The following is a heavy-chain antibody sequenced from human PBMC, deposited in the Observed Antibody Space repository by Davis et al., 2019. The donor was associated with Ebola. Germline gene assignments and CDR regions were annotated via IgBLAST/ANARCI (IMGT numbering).Heavy chain of an antibody. CDR3: ARDRFVVRGVIHYYFDY. D-gene: IGHD3-10*01. CDR1: GFTFSSYS. Sequence: GGSLRLSCAASGFTFSSYSMNWVRQAPGKGLEWVSYISSSSSTIYYADSVKGRFTISRDNSKNTLYLQMNSLRAEDTAVYYCARDRFVVRGVIHYYFDYWGQGTLVTVSS. J-gene: IGHJ4*02. CDR2: ISSSSSTI. V-gene: IGHV3-48*01.